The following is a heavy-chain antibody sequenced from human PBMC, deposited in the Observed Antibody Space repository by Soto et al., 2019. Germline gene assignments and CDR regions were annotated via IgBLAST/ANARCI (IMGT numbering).Heavy chain of an antibody. CDR2: ISAYNGNT. CDR3: PRAYCSSTHRPDYSPLRVECY. J-gene: IGHJ4*02. CDR1: GYTFTSYG. Sequence: QVQLVQSGAEVKKPGASVKVSCKASGYTFTSYGISWVRQAPGQGLDWMGWISAYNGNTNYAQKLQGRVTMTTDTSTSTAYMKLRRLRSDDTAVNYGPRAYCSSTHRPDYSPLRVECYWGQGTLATVSS. D-gene: IGHD2-2*01. V-gene: IGHV1-18*01.